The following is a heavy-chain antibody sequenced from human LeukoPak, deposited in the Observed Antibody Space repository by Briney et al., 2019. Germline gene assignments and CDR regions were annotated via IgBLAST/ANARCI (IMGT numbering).Heavy chain of an antibody. CDR3: ARDNGRNDVALRG. CDR1: GYSISSGYY. D-gene: IGHD1-1*01. Sequence: PSETLSLTCTVSGYSISSGYYWGWIRQPPGKGLEWIGSIYHSGSTYYNPSLKSRVTISVDTSKNQFSLKLSSVTAADTAVYYCARDNGRNDVALRGWGQGTLVTVSS. CDR2: IYHSGST. J-gene: IGHJ4*02. V-gene: IGHV4-38-2*02.